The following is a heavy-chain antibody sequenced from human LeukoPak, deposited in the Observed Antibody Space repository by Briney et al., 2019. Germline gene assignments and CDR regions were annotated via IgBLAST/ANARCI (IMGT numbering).Heavy chain of an antibody. Sequence: SVKVSCKASGGTFSSYAISWVRHAPGQGLEWMGGIIPIFGTANYAQKFQGRVTITADESTSTAYMELSSLRSEDTAVYYCARVPYCSSTSCYTPYHYWGQGTLVTVSS. CDR3: ARVPYCSSTSCYTPYHY. CDR2: IIPIFGTA. CDR1: GGTFSSYA. V-gene: IGHV1-69*01. D-gene: IGHD2-2*02. J-gene: IGHJ4*02.